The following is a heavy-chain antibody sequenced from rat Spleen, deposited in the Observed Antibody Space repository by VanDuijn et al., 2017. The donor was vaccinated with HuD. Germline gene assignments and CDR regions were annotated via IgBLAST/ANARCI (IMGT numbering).Heavy chain of an antibody. CDR3: TRAGYLRDWYFDF. Sequence: EVQLVESGGGLVQPGRSLKLSCAASGFTFSDYGMAWVRQAPTKGLEWVATISPDGASTYYRNSVRGRFIISRDDAKSTLALQMASLRSADTATYCCTRAGYLRDWYFDFWGPGTMVTVSS. V-gene: IGHV5-29*01. D-gene: IGHD2-2*01. CDR1: GFTFSDYG. J-gene: IGHJ1*01. CDR2: ISPDGAST.